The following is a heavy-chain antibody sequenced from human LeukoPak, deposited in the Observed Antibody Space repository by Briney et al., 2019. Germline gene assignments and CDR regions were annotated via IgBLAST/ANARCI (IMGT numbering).Heavy chain of an antibody. CDR3: GRGIDYSSGPDY. J-gene: IGHJ4*02. Sequence: GGSLRLSCAASGFTFSSYDMHWVRQAPGKGLEWVSVISASGGSAYYVDSVKGRFTMSRDNSKNTLYLQMNSLRAEDTAVYYCGRGIDYSSGPDYWGQGTLVTVSS. V-gene: IGHV3-23*01. CDR2: ISASGGSA. D-gene: IGHD6-19*01. CDR1: GFTFSSYD.